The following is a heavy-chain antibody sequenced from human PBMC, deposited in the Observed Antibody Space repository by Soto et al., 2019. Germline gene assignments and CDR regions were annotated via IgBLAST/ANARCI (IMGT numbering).Heavy chain of an antibody. CDR2: ISYDGSNK. J-gene: IGHJ5*02. D-gene: IGHD6-13*01. CDR3: ARDLSIAAAFTPQWFDP. Sequence: GGSLRLSCAASGFTFSSYAMHWVRQAPGKGLEWVAVISYDGSNKYYADSVKGRFTISRDNSKNTLYRQMNSLGAEDTAVYYCARDLSIAAAFTPQWFDPWGQGTLVTVSS. V-gene: IGHV3-30-3*01. CDR1: GFTFSSYA.